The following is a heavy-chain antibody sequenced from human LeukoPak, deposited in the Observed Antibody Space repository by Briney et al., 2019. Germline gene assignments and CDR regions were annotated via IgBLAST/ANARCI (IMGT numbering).Heavy chain of an antibody. D-gene: IGHD2-2*01. CDR3: TPTGHIMPPADY. CDR2: IKSKTDGGTT. V-gene: IGHV3-15*07. J-gene: IGHJ4*02. CDR1: GFTFSNAW. Sequence: EGSLRLSCAASGFTFSNAWMNWVRQAPGKGLEWVGRIKSKTDGGTTDYAAPVKGRFTISRDDSKNTLYLQMNSLKTEDTAVYYSTPTGHIMPPADYWGQGTLVTVSS.